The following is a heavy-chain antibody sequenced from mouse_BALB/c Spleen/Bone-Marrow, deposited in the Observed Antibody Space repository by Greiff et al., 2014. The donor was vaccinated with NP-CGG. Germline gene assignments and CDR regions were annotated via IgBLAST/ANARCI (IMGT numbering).Heavy chain of an antibody. CDR3: ARGVPMDY. CDR1: GYAFSSYW. Sequence: VQVVKSGAELVRPGSSVKISCKASGYAFSSYWMNWVKQRPGQGLEWIGQIYPGDGDTNYNGKFKGKATLTADKSSSTAYMQLSSLTSEDSAVYFCARGVPMDYWGQGTSVTVSS. V-gene: IGHV1-80*01. CDR2: IYPGDGDT. J-gene: IGHJ4*01.